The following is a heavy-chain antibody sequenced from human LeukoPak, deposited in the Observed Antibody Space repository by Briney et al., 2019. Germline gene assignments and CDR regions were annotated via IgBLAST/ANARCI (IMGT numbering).Heavy chain of an antibody. D-gene: IGHD6-19*01. CDR1: GDSISSSHW. CDR2: IYRSGTT. J-gene: IGHJ4*02. Sequence: SGTLSLTCAVSGDSISSSHWWSWVRQPPGKGLEWIGEIYRSGTTNYNPSLQSRVTISVDESKNQFSLNLISVTAADTAVYYCASSSGWYRVGYWGQGTLATVSS. CDR3: ASSSGWYRVGY. V-gene: IGHV4-4*02.